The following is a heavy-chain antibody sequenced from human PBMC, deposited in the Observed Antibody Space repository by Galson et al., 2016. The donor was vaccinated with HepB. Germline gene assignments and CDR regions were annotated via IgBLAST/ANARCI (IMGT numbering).Heavy chain of an antibody. CDR2: ISSSSSYI. Sequence: SLRLSCAASGFTFNRYTMNWVRQAPGKGLEWVAYISSSSSYIYYADSVKGRFTISRDNAKKSLYLQMNSLRAEDTAVYYCAREGAEMAEAGTAFDYWGQGTLVTVSS. CDR3: AREGAEMAEAGTAFDY. J-gene: IGHJ4*02. V-gene: IGHV3-21*01. D-gene: IGHD6-19*01. CDR1: GFTFNRYT.